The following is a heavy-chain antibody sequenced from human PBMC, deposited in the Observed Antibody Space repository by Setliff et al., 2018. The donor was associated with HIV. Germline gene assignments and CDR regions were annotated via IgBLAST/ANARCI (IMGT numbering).Heavy chain of an antibody. CDR1: GGSISSGTYY. V-gene: IGHV4-61*09. CDR2: VYTSGST. CDR3: ARGAEYPNWYFDL. J-gene: IGHJ2*01. Sequence: SETLSLTCTVSGGSISSGTYYWSWIRQPAGKGLEWIGHVYTSGSTNYNPSLKSRVTISVDTSKNQFSLKLTSVSAADTAVYYCARGAEYPNWYFDLWGRGTLVTVSS.